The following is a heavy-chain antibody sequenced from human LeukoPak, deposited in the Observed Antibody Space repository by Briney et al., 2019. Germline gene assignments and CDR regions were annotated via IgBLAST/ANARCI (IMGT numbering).Heavy chain of an antibody. V-gene: IGHV3-20*01. D-gene: IGHD5-24*01. J-gene: IGHJ4*02. CDR3: ARSRRDGYNFHPDPAGSFDY. Sequence: GGSLRLSCAASGFTFDDYGMSWVRQAPGKGLEWVSGINWNGGSTGYADSVKGRFTISRDNAKKSLYLQMNSLRAEDTALYHCARSRRDGYNFHPDPAGSFDYWGQGTLVTVSS. CDR1: GFTFDDYG. CDR2: INWNGGST.